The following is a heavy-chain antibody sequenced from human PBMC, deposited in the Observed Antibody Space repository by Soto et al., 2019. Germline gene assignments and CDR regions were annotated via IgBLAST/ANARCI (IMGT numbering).Heavy chain of an antibody. CDR1: GGSISGSY. CDR2: VYYTGST. D-gene: IGHD3-10*01. CDR3: ARGAPRGIIHDFDS. Sequence: PSETLSLTCSASGGSISGSYWSWIRQSPGKGLEWLGYVYYTGSTNYSPSLRSRVSISVDTSKNEFSLRLSSVTAADTAVYYCARGAPRGIIHDFDSWGLGSLVTVSS. J-gene: IGHJ4*02. V-gene: IGHV4-59*08.